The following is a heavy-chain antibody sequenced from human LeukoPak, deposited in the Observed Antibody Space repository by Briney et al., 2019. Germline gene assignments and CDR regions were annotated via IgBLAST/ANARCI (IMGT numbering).Heavy chain of an antibody. J-gene: IGHJ6*04. V-gene: IGHV3-11*04. CDR3: AELGITMIGGV. CDR1: GFTFSDYN. D-gene: IGHD3-10*02. Sequence: GGSLRLSCAASGFTFSDYNMRWIRQAPGKGLEWVSYISSSGSTIYCADSVKGRFTISRDNAKNSLYLQMNSLRAEDTAVYYCAELGITMIGGVWGKGTTVTISS. CDR2: ISSSGSTI.